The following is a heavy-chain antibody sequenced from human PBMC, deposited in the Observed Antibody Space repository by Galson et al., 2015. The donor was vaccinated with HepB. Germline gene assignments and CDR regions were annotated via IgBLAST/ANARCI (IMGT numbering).Heavy chain of an antibody. D-gene: IGHD2-21*01. CDR1: GVSIKTSNYY. J-gene: IGHJ6*02. CDR3: ARVGGDLGPTRNYFRMDV. Sequence: LTCSVSGVSIKTSNYYWSWIRQRPGKGLEWIGSISYSGSTYHNPSLRSRLSMSIDTSGNHFSLNVTSVTSAETAVYYCARVGGDLGPTRNYFRMDVWGQGTTVTVSS. CDR2: ISYSGST. V-gene: IGHV4-31*03.